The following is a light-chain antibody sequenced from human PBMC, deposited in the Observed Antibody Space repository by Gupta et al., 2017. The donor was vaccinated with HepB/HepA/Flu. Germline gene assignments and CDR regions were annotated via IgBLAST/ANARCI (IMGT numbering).Light chain of an antibody. V-gene: IGKV3-20*01. Sequence: DIVLTQSPGTLSLSPGERATLSCRARQSVSSSYLAWYQQKPGQAPRLLIYGASSRATGIPDRFSGSGSETDFTLTISRLEPEDFAVYYCQQDGSSPLYTLGQGTKLEIK. CDR2: GAS. CDR3: QQDGSSPLYT. CDR1: QSVSSSY. J-gene: IGKJ2*01.